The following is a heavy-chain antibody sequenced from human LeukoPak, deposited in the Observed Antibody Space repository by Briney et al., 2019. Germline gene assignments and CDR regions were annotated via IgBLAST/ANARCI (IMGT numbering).Heavy chain of an antibody. CDR3: ARETNSNRRYCSSTSCRYYYYYNGMDV. V-gene: IGHV1-8*01. CDR1: GYTFTSYD. CDR2: MNPNSGNT. J-gene: IGHJ6*02. Sequence: ASVKVSCKASGYTFTSYDINWVRQATGQGLERMGWMNPNSGNTGCAQKFQGRVTMTRNTSISTAYMELSSLRSEDTAVYYCARETNSNRRYCSSTSCRYYYYYNGMDVWGQGTTVTVSS. D-gene: IGHD2-2*01.